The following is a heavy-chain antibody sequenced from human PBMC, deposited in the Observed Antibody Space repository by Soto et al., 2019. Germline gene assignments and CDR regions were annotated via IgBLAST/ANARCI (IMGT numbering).Heavy chain of an antibody. CDR3: AGIGEEIYYGMDV. Sequence: QVQLQESGPGLVKPSETLSLTCTVSGGSMRSYYWNWIRQPAGEGLEWIGRIYARGSTKYNPSLESRVTMFVDVSQNQVSLRLTSVTAADTAVYYCAGIGEEIYYGMDVWGQGTTVTVSS. CDR1: GGSMRSYY. J-gene: IGHJ6*02. D-gene: IGHD3-3*01. V-gene: IGHV4-4*07. CDR2: IYARGST.